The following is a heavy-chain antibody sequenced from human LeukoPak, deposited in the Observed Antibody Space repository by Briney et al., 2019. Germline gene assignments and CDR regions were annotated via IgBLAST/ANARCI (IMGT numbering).Heavy chain of an antibody. CDR3: AKAAYYYGSGSSH. CDR2: ISGSGGST. J-gene: IGHJ4*02. CDR1: GFTFSSYS. D-gene: IGHD3-10*01. V-gene: IGHV3-23*01. Sequence: GGSLRLSCAASGFTFSSYSMNWVRQAPGKGLEWVSAISGSGGSTYYADSVKGRFTISRDNSKNTLYLQMNSLRAEDTAVYYCAKAAYYYGSGSSHWGQGTLVTVSS.